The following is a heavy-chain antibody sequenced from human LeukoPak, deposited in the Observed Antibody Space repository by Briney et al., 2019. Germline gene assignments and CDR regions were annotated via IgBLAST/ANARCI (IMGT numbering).Heavy chain of an antibody. CDR2: VSPSDSDT. V-gene: IGHV5-51*01. J-gene: IGHJ4*02. CDR3: VRQPRVHTPDF. Sequence: GESLKISCEGSGYTFTNFWIGWVRQMPGKGLEWMGIVSPSDSDTRYSPSFQGQVTISADKSITTAYLQWSSLKASDTATYYCVRQPRVHTPDFWGQGTLGTVSS. D-gene: IGHD1-1*01. CDR1: GYTFTNFW.